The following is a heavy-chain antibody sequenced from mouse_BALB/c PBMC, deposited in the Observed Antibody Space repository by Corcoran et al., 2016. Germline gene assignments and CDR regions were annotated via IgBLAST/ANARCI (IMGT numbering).Heavy chain of an antibody. CDR1: GFYIKDYY. V-gene: IGHV14-1*02. Sequence: EVQLQQSGAELVRPGALVKLSCKASGFYIKDYYMHWVKQRPEQGLEWIGWIDPENGNTIYDPKFQGKASITADTSSNTAYLQLSSLTSEDTAVYYCAAEAYWGQGTLVTVSA. CDR3: AAEAY. J-gene: IGHJ3*01. CDR2: IDPENGNT.